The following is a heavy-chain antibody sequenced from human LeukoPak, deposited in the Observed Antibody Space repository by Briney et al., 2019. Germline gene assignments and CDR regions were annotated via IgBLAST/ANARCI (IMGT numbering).Heavy chain of an antibody. CDR2: ISGSGGST. Sequence: GGSLRLSCAASGFTFSNDAIRWVRQDPGKGLGWVSAISGSGGSTYYAESVKGRFTISKDSSKNTLYLQMNSQRAEDTAVYYCAKPNAQDRTWYRDVYWGQGTLVTDSS. CDR3: AKPNAQDRTWYRDVY. CDR1: GFTFSNDA. V-gene: IGHV3-23*01. D-gene: IGHD1-1*01. J-gene: IGHJ4*02.